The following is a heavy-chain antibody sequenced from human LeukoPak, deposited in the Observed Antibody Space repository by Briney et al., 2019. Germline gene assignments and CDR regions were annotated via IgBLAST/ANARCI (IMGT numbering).Heavy chain of an antibody. D-gene: IGHD3-10*01. V-gene: IGHV3-23*01. CDR1: GFTFSSYA. CDR3: AKGMYYYGSGSQYFDY. J-gene: IGHJ4*02. Sequence: GGSLRLSCAASGFTFSSYAMGWVRQAPGKGLEWVSAISGSGGSTYYADSVKGRFTISRDNSKNTLYLQMNSLRAEDTAVYYCAKGMYYYGSGSQYFDYWGQGTLVTVSS. CDR2: ISGSGGST.